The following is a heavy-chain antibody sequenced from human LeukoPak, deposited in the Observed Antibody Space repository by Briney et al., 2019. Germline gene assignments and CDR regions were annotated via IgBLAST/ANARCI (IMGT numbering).Heavy chain of an antibody. D-gene: IGHD2-2*01. Sequence: PSETLSLTCAVYGGSFSGYYWSWIRQPPGKGLEWIGEINHSGSTNYNPSLKSRVPISVDTSKNQFSLKLSSVTAADTAVYYCARGKSEVPRYCSSTSCYAGKYFQHWGQGTLVTVSS. V-gene: IGHV4-34*01. CDR3: ARGKSEVPRYCSSTSCYAGKYFQH. J-gene: IGHJ1*01. CDR2: INHSGST. CDR1: GGSFSGYY.